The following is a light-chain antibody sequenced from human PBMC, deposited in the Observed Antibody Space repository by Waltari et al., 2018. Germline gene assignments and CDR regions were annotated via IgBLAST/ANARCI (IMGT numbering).Light chain of an antibody. J-gene: IGKJ4*01. CDR2: AAT. Sequence: DIQMTQSPSSLSASVGDTVTITCRASQGISSYLNWFQQKPGKAPKLLIYAATTLQSGVPSRFSGSGSGTDFTLTISRLQPEDFAAYYCLQHNSYPVTLGGGTKVESK. CDR3: LQHNSYPVT. CDR1: QGISSY. V-gene: IGKV1-17*01.